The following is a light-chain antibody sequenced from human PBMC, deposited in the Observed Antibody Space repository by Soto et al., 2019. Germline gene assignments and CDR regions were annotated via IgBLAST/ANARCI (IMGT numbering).Light chain of an antibody. CDR3: QVWDSSSDLYVV. V-gene: IGLV3-21*04. CDR1: NIGSKS. CDR2: YDS. Sequence: SYELTQPPSVSVAPGKTARITCGGNNIGSKSVHWYQQKPGQAPVLVIYYDSDRPSWIPERVSGSNSGNTATLSISRVEAGDEAAYYCQVWDSSSDLYVVFGGGTKLTVL. J-gene: IGLJ2*01.